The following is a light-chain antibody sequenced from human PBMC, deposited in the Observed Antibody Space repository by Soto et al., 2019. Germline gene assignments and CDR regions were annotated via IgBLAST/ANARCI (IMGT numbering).Light chain of an antibody. Sequence: DSQMTQSPSSLSAAVGDRVTITCRASQGISNYLAWYQQKPGKVPKLLIYAASTLQSGVPSRFSGSGSGTDFTLPISSLQPEDVATYYCQKYNSALFTFGPGTKVDIK. CDR2: AAS. V-gene: IGKV1-27*01. CDR1: QGISNY. CDR3: QKYNSALFT. J-gene: IGKJ3*01.